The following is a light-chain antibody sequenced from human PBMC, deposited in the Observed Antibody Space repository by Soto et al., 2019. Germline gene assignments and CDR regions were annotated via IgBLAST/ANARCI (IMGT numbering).Light chain of an antibody. CDR1: QSLLHSDGKTY. Sequence: EIVMTQTPLSLSVTPGQPASISCKSSQSLLHSDGKTYLYWYLQKPGQPPHLLIDEVSNRLSGGPGRFSGSGSGTDFTLKISRVEAEDVGVYYCMQTIPVPLTFGGGTKVEIK. CDR3: MQTIPVPLT. V-gene: IGKV2D-29*01. J-gene: IGKJ4*01. CDR2: EVS.